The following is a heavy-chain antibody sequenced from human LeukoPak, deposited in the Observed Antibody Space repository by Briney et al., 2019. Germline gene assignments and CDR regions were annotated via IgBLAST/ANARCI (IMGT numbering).Heavy chain of an antibody. J-gene: IGHJ4*02. D-gene: IGHD3-9*01. CDR3: ARDDILTGCDY. CDR1: GGSISSGSYY. Sequence: SQTLSLTCTVSGGSISSGSYYWRWIRQPAGTGLEWIGRIYTSGSTNYNPSLKSRATISVDTSKNQFSLKLSFVNAADTAVYYCARDDILTGCDYWGQGTLVTVSS. V-gene: IGHV4-61*02. CDR2: IYTSGST.